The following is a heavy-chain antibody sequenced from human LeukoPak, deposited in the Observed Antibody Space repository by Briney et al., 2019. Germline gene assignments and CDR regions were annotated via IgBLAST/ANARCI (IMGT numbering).Heavy chain of an antibody. J-gene: IGHJ4*02. CDR1: GFTFSSYC. CDR2: ISYDGSNK. D-gene: IGHD1-26*01. V-gene: IGHV3-30*19. CDR3: ARGGSQHEGFDY. Sequence: WESLRLSCAGSGFTFSSYCIHLVRQAPGQGLGWVAVISYDGSNKYYADSVKGRSTISRDNSKNTLYLQMNSLRAEDTAVYYCARGGSQHEGFDYWGQGTLVTVSS.